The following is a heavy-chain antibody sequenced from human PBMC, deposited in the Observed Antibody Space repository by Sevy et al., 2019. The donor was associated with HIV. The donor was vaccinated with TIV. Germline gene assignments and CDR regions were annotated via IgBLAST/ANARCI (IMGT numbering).Heavy chain of an antibody. J-gene: IGHJ5*02. Sequence: ASVKVSCKVSGYTLTELSMHWVRQAPGKGLEWMGGFDPEDGETIYAQKFQGRVTMTEDTSTDTAYMELSSLRSEDTAVYYCAMMGGSGSYNNWFDPWGQRTLVTVSS. D-gene: IGHD3-10*01. CDR2: FDPEDGET. CDR1: GYTLTELS. CDR3: AMMGGSGSYNNWFDP. V-gene: IGHV1-24*01.